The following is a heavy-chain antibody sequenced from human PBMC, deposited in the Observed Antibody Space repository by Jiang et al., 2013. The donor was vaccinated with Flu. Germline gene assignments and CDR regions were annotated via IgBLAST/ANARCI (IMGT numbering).Heavy chain of an antibody. CDR1: SYW. V-gene: IGHV5-51*01. D-gene: IGHD3-3*01. Sequence: SYWIGWVRQMPGKGLEWMGIIYPGDSDTRYSPSFQGQVTISADKSISTAYLQWSSLKASDTAMYYCARGGRSGYYRYYYGMDVWGQGTTVTISS. J-gene: IGHJ6*02. CDR2: IYPGDSDT. CDR3: ARGGRSGYYRYYYGMDV.